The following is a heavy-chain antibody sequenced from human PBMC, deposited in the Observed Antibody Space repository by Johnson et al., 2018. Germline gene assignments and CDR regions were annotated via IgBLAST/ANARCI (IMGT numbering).Heavy chain of an antibody. CDR2: MNPNSGNT. D-gene: IGHD6-6*01. CDR3: ARVFRRVAARAFDP. CDR1: GYTFTSYD. Sequence: QVQLVESGAEVKKPGATVKVSCKASGYTFTSYDINWVRQATGQGLEWMGWMNPNSGNTGYAQKFQGRVTMTRNTSISTAYMEMSSLRSEDTAVYYCARVFRRVAARAFDPWGQGTLVTVSS. V-gene: IGHV1-8*01. J-gene: IGHJ5*02.